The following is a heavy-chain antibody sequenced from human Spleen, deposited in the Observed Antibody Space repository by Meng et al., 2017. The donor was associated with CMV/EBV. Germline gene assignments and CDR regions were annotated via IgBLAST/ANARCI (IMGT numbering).Heavy chain of an antibody. CDR3: ARVGSGSYYHPDY. CDR2: ISSSSSYI. Sequence: GESLKISCEVSGLIFSSYTMNWVRQAPGRGLEWVSSISSSSSYIYYADSVKGRFTVSRDNARDSLFLQMNGLSAEDTAVYYCARVGSGSYYHPDYWGQGTLVTVSS. J-gene: IGHJ4*02. D-gene: IGHD1-26*01. CDR1: GLIFSSYT. V-gene: IGHV3-21*01.